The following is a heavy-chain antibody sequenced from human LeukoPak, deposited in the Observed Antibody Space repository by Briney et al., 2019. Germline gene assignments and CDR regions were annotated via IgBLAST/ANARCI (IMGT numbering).Heavy chain of an antibody. CDR3: ARDGSSSWRDFDY. CDR1: GFTFSSYA. V-gene: IGHV3-30-3*01. CDR2: ISYDGSSK. Sequence: PGRSLRLSCAASGFTFSSYAMHWVRQAPGKGLEWVAVISYDGSSKYYADSVKGRFTISRDNSKNTLYLQMNSLRDEDTAVYYCARDGSSSWRDFDYWGQGTLVTVSS. J-gene: IGHJ4*02. D-gene: IGHD6-13*01.